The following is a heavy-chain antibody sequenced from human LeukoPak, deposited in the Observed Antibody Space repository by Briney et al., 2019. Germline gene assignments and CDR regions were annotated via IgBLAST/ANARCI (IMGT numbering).Heavy chain of an antibody. V-gene: IGHV4-39*01. CDR2: IYYSGST. CDR1: GGSISSSSYY. J-gene: IGHJ4*02. D-gene: IGHD3-3*01. CDR3: ARRTYYDFWSGYLDS. Sequence: SETLSLTCTVSGGSISSSSYYWGWIRQPPGKGLEWIGSIYYSGSTYYNPSLKSRVTISVDTSKNQFSLKLSSVTAADTAVYYCARRTYYDFWSGYLDSWGQGTLVTVSS.